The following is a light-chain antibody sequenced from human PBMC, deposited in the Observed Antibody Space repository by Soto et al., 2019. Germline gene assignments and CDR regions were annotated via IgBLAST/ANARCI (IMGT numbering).Light chain of an antibody. CDR1: QGIKSY. J-gene: IGKJ1*01. CDR3: QQSSSTPQT. V-gene: IGKV1-39*01. CDR2: AAS. Sequence: DIRMTQSPSSLSASVGDRVTITCRASQGIKSYLNWYQQKPGKAPKLLIYAASSLQSGVPSRFSGSGFGTDFTLTISSLQPEDFATYYCQQSSSTPQTFGQGTKVDIK.